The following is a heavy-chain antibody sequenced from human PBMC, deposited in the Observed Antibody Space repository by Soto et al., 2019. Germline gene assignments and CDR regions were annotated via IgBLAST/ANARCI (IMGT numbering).Heavy chain of an antibody. CDR3: ARDISSSSENNWFDP. J-gene: IGHJ5*02. D-gene: IGHD6-6*01. CDR2: IYYSGST. V-gene: IGHV4-31*03. CDR1: GGSISSGGYY. Sequence: SETLSLTCTVSGGSISSGGYYWSWIRQHPGKGLEWIGYIYYSGSTYYNPSLKRRVTISIDTSKNQFSLKLSSVTAADTAVYYCARDISSSSENNWFDPWGQGTLVTVSS.